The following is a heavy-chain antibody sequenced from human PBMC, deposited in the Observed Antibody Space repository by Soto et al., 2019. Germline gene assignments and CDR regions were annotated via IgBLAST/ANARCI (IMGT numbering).Heavy chain of an antibody. J-gene: IGHJ4*02. CDR3: ASWIAAAGGTYFDY. Sequence: XGTLSLTCTVSGGSISSSSYYWGWIRQPPGKGLEWIGSIYYSGSTYYNPSLKSRVTISVDTSKNQFSLKLSSVTAADTAVYYCASWIAAAGGTYFDYWGQGTLVTVS. D-gene: IGHD6-13*01. V-gene: IGHV4-39*01. CDR2: IYYSGST. CDR1: GGSISSSSYY.